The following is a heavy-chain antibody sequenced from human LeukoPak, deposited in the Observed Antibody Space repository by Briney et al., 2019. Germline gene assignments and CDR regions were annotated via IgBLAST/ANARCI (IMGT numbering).Heavy chain of an antibody. CDR1: GFTFSSYG. Sequence: PGGSLRLSCAASGFTFSSYGMHWVRQAPGKGLEWVAFIRYDGSNKYYADSVKGRFTISRDNSKNTLSLQMNSLRTEDTAVYYCAKSYDILIAASFFDIWGQGTVVTVSS. J-gene: IGHJ3*02. CDR2: IRYDGSNK. V-gene: IGHV3-30*02. CDR3: AKSYDILIAASFFDI. D-gene: IGHD3-9*01.